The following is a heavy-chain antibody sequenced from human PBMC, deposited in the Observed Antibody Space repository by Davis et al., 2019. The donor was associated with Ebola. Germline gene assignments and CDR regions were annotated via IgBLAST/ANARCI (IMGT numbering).Heavy chain of an antibody. D-gene: IGHD5-12*01. V-gene: IGHV3-15*01. Sequence: GESLKISCAASGFTFSDYYMSWIRQAPGKGLEWVGRIKSKTDGGTTDYAAPVKGRFTISRDDSKNTLYLQMNSLKTEDTAVYYCTTGYGYDSDYWGQGTLVTVSS. CDR1: GFTFSDYY. CDR3: TTGYGYDSDY. J-gene: IGHJ4*02. CDR2: IKSKTDGGTT.